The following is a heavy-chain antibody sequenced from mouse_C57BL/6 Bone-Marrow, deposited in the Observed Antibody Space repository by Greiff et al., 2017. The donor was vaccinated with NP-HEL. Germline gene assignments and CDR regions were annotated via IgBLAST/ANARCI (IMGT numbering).Heavy chain of an antibody. CDR3: ARGDWASLFDN. D-gene: IGHD6-2*01. V-gene: IGHV1-54*01. CDR2: INPGSGGT. CDR1: GYAFTNYL. Sequence: QVQLQQSGAELVRPGTSVKVSCKASGYAFTNYLIEWVKQRPGQGLEWIGVINPGSGGTNYNEKFKGKATLTADKSSSTAYMQLSSLTSEDSAVYFGARGDWASLFDNGGQGTTLTVSS. J-gene: IGHJ2*01.